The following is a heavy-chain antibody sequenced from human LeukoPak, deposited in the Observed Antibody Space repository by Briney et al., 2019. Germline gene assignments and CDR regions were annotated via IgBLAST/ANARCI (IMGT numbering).Heavy chain of an antibody. D-gene: IGHD3-3*01. CDR3: AREFVGYDFWSGYYSPDY. V-gene: IGHV1-2*06. CDR2: INPNSGGT. Sequence: ASVKVSCKASGYTFTGYYMHWVRQAPGQGLEWMGRINPNSGGTNYAQKFQGRVTMTGDTSISTAYMELSRLRSDDTAVYYCAREFVGYDFWSGYYSPDYWGQGTLVTVSS. J-gene: IGHJ4*02. CDR1: GYTFTGYY.